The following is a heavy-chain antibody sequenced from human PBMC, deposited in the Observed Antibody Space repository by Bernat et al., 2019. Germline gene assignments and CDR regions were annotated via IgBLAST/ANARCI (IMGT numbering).Heavy chain of an antibody. J-gene: IGHJ4*02. CDR3: ARDRGGVVPAAYFDY. CDR1: GFTFSGYS. D-gene: IGHD2-2*01. V-gene: IGHV3-21*01. Sequence: EVQLVESGGGLVKPGGSLRLSCAASGFTFSGYSMNWVRQAPGRGLEWVSSISSSSSYIYYADSVKGRFTISRDNAKNSLYLQMNSLRAEDMAVYYCARDRGGVVPAAYFDYWGQGTLVTVSS. CDR2: ISSSSSYI.